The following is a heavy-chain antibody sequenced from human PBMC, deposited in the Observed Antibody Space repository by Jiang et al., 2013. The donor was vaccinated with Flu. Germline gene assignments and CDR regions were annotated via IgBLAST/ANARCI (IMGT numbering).Heavy chain of an antibody. V-gene: IGHV4-59*08. CDR1: GVSISSSNW. J-gene: IGHJ4*02. Sequence: SLTCTVSGVSISSSNWWSWVRQPPGKGLEWIGYIYYSGSTNYNPSLKSRVTISVDTSKNQFSLKLSSVTAAGTAVYYCARHLPTGDFWSGSRWYYFDYWGQGTLVTVSS. CDR2: IYYSGST. D-gene: IGHD3-3*01. CDR3: ARHLPTGDFWSGSRWYYFDY.